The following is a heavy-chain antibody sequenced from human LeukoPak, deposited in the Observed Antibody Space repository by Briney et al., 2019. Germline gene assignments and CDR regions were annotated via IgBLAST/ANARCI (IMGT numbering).Heavy chain of an antibody. J-gene: IGHJ6*02. CDR3: ARSAVRGVTKPHYGMDV. D-gene: IGHD3-10*01. V-gene: IGHV3-48*01. CDR1: GFIFSSYS. CDR2: ISSSSSTV. Sequence: PGGSLRLSCAASGFIFSSYSMNWVRQAPGKGLEWVSYISSSSSTVYYADSVKGRFTISRDNAKNSLYLQMNSLRAEDTAVYYCARSAVRGVTKPHYGMDVWGQGTTVTVSS.